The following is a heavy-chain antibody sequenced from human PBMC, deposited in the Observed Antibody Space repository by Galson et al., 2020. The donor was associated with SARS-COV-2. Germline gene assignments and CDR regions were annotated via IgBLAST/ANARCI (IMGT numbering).Heavy chain of an antibody. CDR2: IYNSGTT. J-gene: IGHJ5*02. CDR3: ARDATSSGWYNWFDP. V-gene: IGHV4-39*07. Sequence: SELSLTCTVSGGSIRSSNYYWGWIRQPPGKGLEWIGSIYNSGTTHYSPSLQSRVTISVDTSKNQFSLNLGSVTAADTAMYYCARDATSSGWYNWFDPWGQGTLVTVSS. D-gene: IGHD6-19*01. CDR1: GGSIRSSNYY.